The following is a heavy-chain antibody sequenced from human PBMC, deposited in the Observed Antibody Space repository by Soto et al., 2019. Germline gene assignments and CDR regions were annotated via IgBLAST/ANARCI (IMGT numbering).Heavy chain of an antibody. CDR3: ARSSGYYLIDDY. CDR1: GYTFTNYA. CDR2: INAGNGNT. Sequence: QVQLVQSGAEEKKPGASVKVSCKASGYTFTNYAMHWVRQAPGHRLEWMGWINAGNGNTKYSQKFQGRVTITRDTSASTAYMELSSSRSEDTAVYYCARSSGYYLIDDYWGQGTLVTVSS. J-gene: IGHJ4*02. D-gene: IGHD3-22*01. V-gene: IGHV1-3*05.